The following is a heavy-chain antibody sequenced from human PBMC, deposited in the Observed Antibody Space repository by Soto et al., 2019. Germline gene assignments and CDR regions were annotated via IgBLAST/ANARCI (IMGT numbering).Heavy chain of an antibody. CDR1: GGTFRGYA. V-gene: IGHV1-69*13. J-gene: IGHJ4*02. CDR3: ARIRADSSGPSDY. CDR2: IIPIFGTA. D-gene: IGHD3-22*01. Sequence: PVKVPCKASGGTFRGYAIRWVRQASGQGLEWMGGIIPIFGTANYAQKFQGRVTITADESTSTAYMELSSLRSEDTAVYYCARIRADSSGPSDYWGQGTLVTVSS.